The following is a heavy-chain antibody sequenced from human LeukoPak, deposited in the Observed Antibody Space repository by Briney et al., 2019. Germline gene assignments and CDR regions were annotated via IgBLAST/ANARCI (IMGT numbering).Heavy chain of an antibody. J-gene: IGHJ6*04. V-gene: IGHV1-18*04. D-gene: IGHD6-13*01. Sequence: GASVKVSCKASGYTFTSYGISWVRQAPGQGLAWMGCINAYNGKTNYAQKLQGRVTMTTDTSTSTAYVELRSLRSDDTAVYYCARERTLAGASMLAGMDGWGKGTAVTVSA. CDR3: ARERTLAGASMLAGMDG. CDR1: GYTFTSYG. CDR2: INAYNGKT.